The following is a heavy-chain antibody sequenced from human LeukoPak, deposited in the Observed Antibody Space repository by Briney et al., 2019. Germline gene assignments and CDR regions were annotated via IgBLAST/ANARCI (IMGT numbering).Heavy chain of an antibody. CDR1: GFTFSAYW. J-gene: IGHJ4*02. Sequence: GGSLRLSCAASGFTFSAYWMNWVRQGPGKGLVWVARVDTDGSTVNYADSVKGRFTISRDNAKNTLYLQMNSLRADDTAVYYCAKGGYTYGYDDNYWGQGTLVTVSS. V-gene: IGHV3-74*01. CDR3: AKGGYTYGYDDNY. CDR2: VDTDGSTV. D-gene: IGHD5-18*01.